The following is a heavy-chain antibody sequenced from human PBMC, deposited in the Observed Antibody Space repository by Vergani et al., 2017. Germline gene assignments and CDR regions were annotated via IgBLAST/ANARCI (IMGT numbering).Heavy chain of an antibody. CDR2: INHNGST. J-gene: IGHJ4*02. CDR1: GGSFSGYY. D-gene: IGHD5-24*01. CDR3: ARPGYKAWSAFDY. V-gene: IGHV4-34*01. Sequence: QVHLQQWGAGLLKPSETLSLTCAVYGGSFSGYYWSWGRRPPGKGREWIREINHNGSTNYNPSLKSRVSISVDTSKNQFSLKLSSVTAADTAVYYCARPGYKAWSAFDYWGQGTLVTVSS.